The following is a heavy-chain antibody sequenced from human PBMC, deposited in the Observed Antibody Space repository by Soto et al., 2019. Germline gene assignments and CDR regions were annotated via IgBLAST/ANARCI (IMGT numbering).Heavy chain of an antibody. CDR2: MYFSGST. J-gene: IGHJ4*02. CDR3: ARGSGWYFH. D-gene: IGHD6-19*01. Sequence: QVQLQESGPGLVKPSENLSLTCTVSGDSISGSSWSWIRQPPGKGLEWIAYMYFSGSTNYNPSLKSRVTISVHTPKNQFSLKLTSVTAADTAVYDCARGSGWYFHWGQGTLVTVSS. V-gene: IGHV4-59*01. CDR1: GDSISGSS.